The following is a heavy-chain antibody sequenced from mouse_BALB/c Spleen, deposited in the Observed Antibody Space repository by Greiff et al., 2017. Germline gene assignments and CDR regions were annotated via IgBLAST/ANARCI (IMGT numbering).Heavy chain of an antibody. Sequence: VKLQQPGPGLVQPSQSLSITCTVSGFSLTSYGVHWVRQSPGQGLEWLGVIWSGGSTDYNAAFISRLSISKDNSKSQVFFKMNSLQANDTAIYYCARNSELGRFAYWGQGTLVTVSA. D-gene: IGHD4-1*01. J-gene: IGHJ3*01. CDR1: GFSLTSYG. CDR2: IWSGGST. V-gene: IGHV2-2*02. CDR3: ARNSELGRFAY.